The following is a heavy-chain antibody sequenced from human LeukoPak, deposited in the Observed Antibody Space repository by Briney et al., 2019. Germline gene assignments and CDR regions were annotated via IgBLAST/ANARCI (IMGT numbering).Heavy chain of an antibody. CDR1: HGSISSGYYY. Sequence: NPSETLSLTCSVSHGSISSGYYYWAWIRQPPGKGPEWIGSIYYSGTTYPNPSLKSRVTISVDTSKNQFSLKLSSVTAADTAVYYCARQPKSCAPGIFITGKACWFDPWGQGTLVTVSP. D-gene: IGHD3-10*01. CDR3: ARQPKSCAPGIFITGKACWFDP. J-gene: IGHJ5*02. CDR2: IYYSGTT. V-gene: IGHV4-39*01.